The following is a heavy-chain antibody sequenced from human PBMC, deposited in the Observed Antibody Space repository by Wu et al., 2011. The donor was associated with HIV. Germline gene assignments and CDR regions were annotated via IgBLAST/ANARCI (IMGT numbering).Heavy chain of an antibody. J-gene: IGHJ6*03. D-gene: IGHD2-2*01. Sequence: QVQLVQSGAEVKKPGSSVKVYCKASGGTFSSYGISWVRQAPGQGPEWMGGIIPIFGTANYAQKFQGRVTITTDESTSTAYMELSSLRSEDTAVYYCARETVPPLALYYYYYYMDVWGKGTTVTVSS. V-gene: IGHV1-69*01. CDR1: GGTFSSYG. CDR2: IIPIFGTA. CDR3: ARETVPPLALYYYYYYMDV.